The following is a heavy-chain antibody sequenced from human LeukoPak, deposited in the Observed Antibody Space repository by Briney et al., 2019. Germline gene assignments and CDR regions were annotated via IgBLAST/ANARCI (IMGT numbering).Heavy chain of an antibody. D-gene: IGHD6-13*01. J-gene: IGHJ5*02. Sequence: SETLSLTCTVSGCSISSYYWSWIRQPAGKGLEWIGRIYTSGSTNYNPSLTSRVTMSVDTTKNQFSLKLSSVTAADTAVYYCARDRESGSRPDREGWFDPWGQGTLVTVSS. CDR3: ARDRESGSRPDREGWFDP. V-gene: IGHV4-4*07. CDR1: GCSISSYY. CDR2: IYTSGST.